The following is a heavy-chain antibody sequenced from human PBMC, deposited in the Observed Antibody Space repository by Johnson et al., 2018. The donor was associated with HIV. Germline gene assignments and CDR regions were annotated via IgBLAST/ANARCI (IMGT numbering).Heavy chain of an antibody. CDR3: AKDIEWELQNDAFDI. CDR2: IFSVGDV. CDR1: GFTLKTSW. Sequence: MLLVESGGGLVQSGGSLRLSCAVSGFTLKTSWMSWVRQAPGKGLEWVSVIFSVGDVYYADSVKGRFTISRDNSKNMVYLQMNSLRAEDTALYYCAKDIEWELQNDAFDIWGQGTMVTVSS. D-gene: IGHD1-26*01. V-gene: IGHV3-66*02. J-gene: IGHJ3*02.